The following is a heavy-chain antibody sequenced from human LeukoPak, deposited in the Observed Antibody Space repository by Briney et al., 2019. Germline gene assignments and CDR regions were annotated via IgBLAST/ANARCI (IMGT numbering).Heavy chain of an antibody. J-gene: IGHJ4*02. CDR2: IYYSGST. CDR3: ARDRSPYDPFDY. D-gene: IGHD5-12*01. CDR1: GGSISSYY. V-gene: IGHV4-59*01. Sequence: SETLFLTCTVSGGSISSYYWSWIRQPPGKGLEWIGYIYYSGSTNYNPSLKSRVTISVDTSKNQFSLRLSSVTAADTAVYYCARDRSPYDPFDYWGQGTLVTVSS.